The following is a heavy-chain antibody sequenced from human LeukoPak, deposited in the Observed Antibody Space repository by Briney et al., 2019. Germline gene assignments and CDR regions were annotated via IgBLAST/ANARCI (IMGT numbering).Heavy chain of an antibody. D-gene: IGHD5-24*01. V-gene: IGHV3-33*05. CDR3: ARDLKMKYCDF. J-gene: IGHJ4*02. CDR2: MPYDGSDK. Sequence: GGSPRPSCPTTGFIFNNYGMHWVPQAPGKGLEWVALMPYDGSDKYYADSVKGRFTISRDNSKNTLYLQMNSLRVEDTAIYYCARDLKMKYCDFWGQGTLVTVSS. CDR1: GFIFNNYG.